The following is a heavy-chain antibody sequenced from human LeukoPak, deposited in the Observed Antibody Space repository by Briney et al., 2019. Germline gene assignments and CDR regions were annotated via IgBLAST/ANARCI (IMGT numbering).Heavy chain of an antibody. CDR2: INPDIGGT. CDR3: ARGGEVCSSTSCYRGHEY. Sequence: ASVKVSCKASGYTFTGYYMHWVRQAPGQGLEWMGWINPDIGGTSYAQRFQGRVTMTRDTSISTAYMELIRLTSDDTAVYYCARGGEVCSSTSCYRGHEYWGQGTLVTVSS. J-gene: IGHJ4*02. CDR1: GYTFTGYY. V-gene: IGHV1-2*02. D-gene: IGHD2-2*01.